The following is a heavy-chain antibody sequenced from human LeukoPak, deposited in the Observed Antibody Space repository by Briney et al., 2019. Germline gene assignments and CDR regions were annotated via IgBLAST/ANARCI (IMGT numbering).Heavy chain of an antibody. V-gene: IGHV3-48*02. Sequence: GGSLRLSCAASGFTFSSYSMNWVRQAPGKGLEWVSYISSSSSTIYYADSVKGRFTISRDNAKNSLYLQMNSLRDEDTAVYYCATAHYGSGSYYDEYFQHWGQGTLVTVSS. CDR1: GFTFSSYS. J-gene: IGHJ1*01. CDR3: ATAHYGSGSYYDEYFQH. CDR2: ISSSSSTI. D-gene: IGHD3-10*01.